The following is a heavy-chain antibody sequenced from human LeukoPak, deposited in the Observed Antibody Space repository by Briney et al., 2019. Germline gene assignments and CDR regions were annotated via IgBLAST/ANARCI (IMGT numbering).Heavy chain of an antibody. CDR2: IYYSGST. CDR3: ARHFPLPLYGGNSGVSFGY. Sequence: PSETLSLTCTVSGGSISSSSYYWGWIRQPPGKGLEWIGSIYYSGSTYYNPSLKSRVTISVDTSKNQFSLKLSSVTAADTAVYYCARHFPLPLYGGNSGVSFGYWGQGTLVTVSS. J-gene: IGHJ4*02. V-gene: IGHV4-39*01. CDR1: GGSISSSSYY. D-gene: IGHD4-23*01.